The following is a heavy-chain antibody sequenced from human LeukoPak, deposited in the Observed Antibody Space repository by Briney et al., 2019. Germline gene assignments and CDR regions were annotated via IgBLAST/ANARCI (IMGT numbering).Heavy chain of an antibody. V-gene: IGHV1-24*01. Sequence: ASVKVSCKASGGTFSSYAISWVRQAPGKGLEWMGGFDPEDGETIYAQKFQGRVTMTEDTSTDTAYMELSSLRSEDTAVYYCATARSVADFDYWGQGTLVTVSS. CDR1: GGTFSSYA. CDR3: ATARSVADFDY. CDR2: FDPEDGET. J-gene: IGHJ4*02. D-gene: IGHD6-19*01.